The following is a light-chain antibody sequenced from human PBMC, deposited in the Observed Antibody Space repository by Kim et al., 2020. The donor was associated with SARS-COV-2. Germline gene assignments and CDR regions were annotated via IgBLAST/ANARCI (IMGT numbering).Light chain of an antibody. CDR1: SSNVGTGFH. V-gene: IGLV1-40*01. CDR3: QSYDRGLSGYV. CDR2: GDN. Sequence: VPCSSTRGSSNVGTGFHINGYHQRPGRAPTLLIHGDNDRPSGVPYRFSGSKSGTSASLAISGLQAEDEGDYYCQSYDRGLSGYVFGTGTKVTVL. J-gene: IGLJ1*01.